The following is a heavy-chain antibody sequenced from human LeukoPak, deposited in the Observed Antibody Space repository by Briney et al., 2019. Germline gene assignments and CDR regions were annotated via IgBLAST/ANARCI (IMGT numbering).Heavy chain of an antibody. CDR1: GFTFSSYW. Sequence: PGGSLRLSCAASGFTFSSYWMSWVRQAPGKGLEWVANIKQDGSEKYYVDSVKGRFTISRDNAKNSLYLQMNSLRAEDTAVYYCARVMEAGYCSGGSCYHQPGYFDYWGQGTLVTVSS. V-gene: IGHV3-7*04. CDR2: IKQDGSEK. CDR3: ARVMEAGYCSGGSCYHQPGYFDY. D-gene: IGHD2-15*01. J-gene: IGHJ4*02.